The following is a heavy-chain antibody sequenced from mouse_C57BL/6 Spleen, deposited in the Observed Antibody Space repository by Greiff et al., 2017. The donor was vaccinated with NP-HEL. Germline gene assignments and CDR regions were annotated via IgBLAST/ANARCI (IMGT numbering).Heavy chain of an antibody. V-gene: IGHV1-80*01. CDR1: GYAFSSYW. CDR2: IYPGDGDT. D-gene: IGHD3-2*02. J-gene: IGHJ3*01. CDR3: ARDQLRLRGFAY. Sequence: VHLVESGAELVKPGASVKISCKASGYAFSSYWMNWVKQRPGKGLEWIGQIYPGDGDTNYNGKFKGKATLTADKSSSTAYMQLSSLTSEDSAVYFCARDQLRLRGFAYWGQGTLVTVSA.